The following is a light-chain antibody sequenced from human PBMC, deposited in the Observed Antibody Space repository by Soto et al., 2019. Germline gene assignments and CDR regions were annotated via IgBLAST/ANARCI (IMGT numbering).Light chain of an antibody. CDR1: QSVSSSY. V-gene: IGKV3-20*01. CDR3: QQYGSSRYT. CDR2: GAT. Sequence: EIVLTQSPGTLSLPPGARATLSCRTSQSVSSSYLAWYQQKPGQAPRLLIYGATSRATGIPDGFGGSGSGTDCTLSISRLEPEDFAVYYGQQYGSSRYTVGKGTKLEIK. J-gene: IGKJ2*01.